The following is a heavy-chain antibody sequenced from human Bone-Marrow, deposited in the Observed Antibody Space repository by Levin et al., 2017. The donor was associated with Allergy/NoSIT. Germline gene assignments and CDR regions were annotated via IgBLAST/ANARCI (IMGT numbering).Heavy chain of an antibody. J-gene: IGHJ4*02. CDR1: GFTFGNAW. V-gene: IGHV3-15*01. CDR2: IKGKTDGGTT. Sequence: PGGSLRLSCVASGFTFGNAWMNWVRQAPGKGLQWVGRIKGKTDGGTTDYAAPVKCRFTISRDDSKKTLYLQMNSLKTEDTAIYYCTTRSHWGQGTLVTVFS. CDR3: TTRSH.